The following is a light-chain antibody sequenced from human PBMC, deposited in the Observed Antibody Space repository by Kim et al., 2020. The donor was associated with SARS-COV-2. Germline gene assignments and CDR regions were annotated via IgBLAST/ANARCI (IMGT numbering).Light chain of an antibody. CDR2: GKY. Sequence: ALGQTGRLTCQGDSLSNYYATWYQQRPGQAPTLVLYGKYDRPSGIPDRFSGSASGNTASLTITGAQAEEEGDYYCSSRDSTGDHVVFGGGTQLTVL. CDR3: SSRDSTGDHVV. J-gene: IGLJ3*02. V-gene: IGLV3-19*01. CDR1: SLSNYY.